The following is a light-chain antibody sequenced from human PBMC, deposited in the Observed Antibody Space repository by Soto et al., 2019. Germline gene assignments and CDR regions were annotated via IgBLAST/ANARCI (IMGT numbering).Light chain of an antibody. V-gene: IGKV1-39*01. J-gene: IGKJ3*01. Sequence: DIQMTQSPSSLSASVGDSVTITCRASQTIRNYLHWYQEKPGKAPKLLIYTASSLQSGVPSRFSGSGSGTEFTLTISSLQPEDFATYYCQQSYTSPLTFGPGTKVDI. CDR1: QTIRNY. CDR3: QQSYTSPLT. CDR2: TAS.